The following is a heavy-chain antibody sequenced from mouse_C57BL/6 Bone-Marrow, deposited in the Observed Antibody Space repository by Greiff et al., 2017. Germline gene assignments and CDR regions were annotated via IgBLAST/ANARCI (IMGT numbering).Heavy chain of an antibody. D-gene: IGHD1-1*01. J-gene: IGHJ1*03. CDR3: AYYYGSSGYFDV. CDR2: IDPSDSYT. V-gene: IGHV1-59*01. Sequence: QVQLQQPGAELVRPGTSVKLSCKASGYTFTSYWMHWVKQRPGQGLEWIGVIDPSDSYTNYNQKFKGKATLTVDTSSSTAYMQLSSLTSEDSAVYYCAYYYGSSGYFDVWGTGTTVTVSS. CDR1: GYTFTSYW.